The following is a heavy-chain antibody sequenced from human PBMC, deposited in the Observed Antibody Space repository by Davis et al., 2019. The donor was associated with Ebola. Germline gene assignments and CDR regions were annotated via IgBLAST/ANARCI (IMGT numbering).Heavy chain of an antibody. V-gene: IGHV3-33*01. J-gene: IGHJ6*04. CDR2: IWYNGNSK. CDR1: GFTFSSHG. D-gene: IGHD3-3*01. CDR3: ARDPPESDYDFWSGNGMDV. Sequence: PGGSLRLSCAASGFTFSSHGMHWVRQAPGKGLEWVAVIWYNGNSKYYADSVKGRFTISRDNSKNTLYQQMNSLRAEDTAVYYCARDPPESDYDFWSGNGMDVWGKGTTVTVSS.